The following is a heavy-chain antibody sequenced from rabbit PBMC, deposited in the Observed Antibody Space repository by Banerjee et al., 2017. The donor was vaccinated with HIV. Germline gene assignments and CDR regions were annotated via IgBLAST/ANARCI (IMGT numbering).Heavy chain of an antibody. CDR2: INTSSGNT. CDR3: AREDGASRSPYL. CDR1: GFSFSNKYV. V-gene: IGHV1S45*01. Sequence: QEQLEESGGGLVKPEGSLKLTGKASGFSFSNKYVLGWVRQAPGKGLEWIACINTSSGNTVYASWAKGRFTISRTSSTTVTLQMTSLTAADTATYFCAREDGASRSPYLWGPGTLVTVS. J-gene: IGHJ4*01. D-gene: IGHD1-1*01.